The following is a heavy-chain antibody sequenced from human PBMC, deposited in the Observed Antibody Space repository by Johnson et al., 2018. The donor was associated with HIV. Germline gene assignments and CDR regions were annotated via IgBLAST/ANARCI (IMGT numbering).Heavy chain of an antibody. V-gene: IGHV3-33*03. J-gene: IGHJ3*01. CDR1: GFTFSSYG. Sequence: QVQLVESGGGVVQPGRSLRLSCTASGFTFSSYGLHWVRQAPGKGLEWVAFIRYDGSNKYYADSVKGRFTISRDNAKKSLYLRMNSLRAEDTALYYCVTRGFYCSDGVCHGVFDFWGQGTVVSVSS. CDR3: VTRGFYCSDGVCHGVFDF. D-gene: IGHD2-8*01. CDR2: IRYDGSNK.